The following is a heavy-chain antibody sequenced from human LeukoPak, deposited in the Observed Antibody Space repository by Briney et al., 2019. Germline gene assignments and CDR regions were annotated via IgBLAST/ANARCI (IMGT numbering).Heavy chain of an antibody. CDR2: IYTSGST. J-gene: IGHJ4*02. Sequence: SETLSLXCTVSCVSLSSYYWRWIRQTAGKGLEWIGRIYTSGSTNYNPSFKSRVTMSVDTSKNQFSLKLSSVTAADTAVYYCAVTYDFWSGSIDYWGQGTLVTVSS. CDR1: CVSLSSYY. CDR3: AVTYDFWSGSIDY. V-gene: IGHV4-4*07. D-gene: IGHD3-3*01.